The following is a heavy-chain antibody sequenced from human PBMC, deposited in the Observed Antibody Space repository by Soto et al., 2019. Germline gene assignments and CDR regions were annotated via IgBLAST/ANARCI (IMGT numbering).Heavy chain of an antibody. D-gene: IGHD2-15*01. J-gene: IGHJ4*02. Sequence: SETLSLTCAVYCGSFSGYYWSWIRQPPGKGLEWIGEINHSGSTNYNPSLKSRVTISVDTSKNQFSLKLSSVTAADTAVYYCARALGGSLDYWGQGTLVTVSS. CDR2: INHSGST. V-gene: IGHV4-34*01. CDR3: ARALGGSLDY. CDR1: CGSFSGYY.